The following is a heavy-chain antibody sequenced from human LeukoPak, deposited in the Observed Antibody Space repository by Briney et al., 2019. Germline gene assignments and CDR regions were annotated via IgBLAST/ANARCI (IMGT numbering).Heavy chain of an antibody. D-gene: IGHD2-2*01. Sequence: PGGSLRLSCVTSGFIFSSYGIHWVRQAPGKGLEWVAWHFASNKYHAESVRGRFTMSRDNSKSTLYLQMDSLRVEDTAVYYCARDLCSTTSCFDYWGQGTLVSVSS. CDR2: WHFASNK. CDR1: GFIFSSYG. J-gene: IGHJ4*02. CDR3: ARDLCSTTSCFDY. V-gene: IGHV3-33*01.